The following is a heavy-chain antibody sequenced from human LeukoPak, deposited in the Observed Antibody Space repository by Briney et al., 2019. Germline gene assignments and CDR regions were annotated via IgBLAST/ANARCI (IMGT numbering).Heavy chain of an antibody. CDR2: IYSGGST. CDR1: GFTVSSNY. V-gene: IGHV3-66*01. J-gene: IGHJ6*02. CDR3: AREKYPYGMDV. D-gene: IGHD2-2*01. Sequence: GGSLRLSCAASGFTVSSNYMSWVRQAPGRGLEWVSVIYSGGSTYYADSVKGRFTISRDNSKNTLYLQMNSLRAEDTAVYYCAREKYPYGMDVWGQGTTVTVSS.